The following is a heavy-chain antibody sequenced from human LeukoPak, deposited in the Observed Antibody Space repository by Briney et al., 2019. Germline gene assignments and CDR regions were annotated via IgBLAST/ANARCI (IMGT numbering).Heavy chain of an antibody. CDR1: GYSISSGYY. D-gene: IGHD3-9*01. CDR2: IYHSGST. CDR3: ARRGESYYDILTGSKDAFDI. V-gene: IGHV4-38-2*01. Sequence: SETLSLTCAVSGYSISSGYYWGWIRQPPGKGLEWIGSIYHSGSTYYNPSLKSRVTISVDTSKNQFSLKLSSVTAADTAVYYCARRGESYYDILTGSKDAFDIWGQGTMATVSS. J-gene: IGHJ3*02.